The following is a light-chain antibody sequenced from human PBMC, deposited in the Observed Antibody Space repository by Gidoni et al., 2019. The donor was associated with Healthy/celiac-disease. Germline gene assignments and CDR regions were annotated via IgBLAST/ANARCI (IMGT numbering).Light chain of an antibody. CDR3: QSYDSSLSGVV. CDR1: SSNIGAGYD. V-gene: IGLV1-40*01. Sequence: QSVLTPPPPVSGAPGQRGTISCTGSSSNIGAGYDVPWYQQLPGTAPKLLIYGNSNRPSGVPDRFSGSKSGTSASRAITGLQAEDEADYYCQSYDSSLSGVVFGGGTKRTVL. CDR2: GNS. J-gene: IGLJ2*01.